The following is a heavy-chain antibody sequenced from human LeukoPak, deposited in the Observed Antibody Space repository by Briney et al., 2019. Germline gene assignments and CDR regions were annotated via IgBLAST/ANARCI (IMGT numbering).Heavy chain of an antibody. J-gene: IGHJ6*02. D-gene: IGHD3-16*01. CDR3: AKGLWGAYYYGMDV. CDR2: ISGSGATT. CDR1: GFTFGKYD. Sequence: SGGSLRLSCAASGFTFGKYDMSGVRQAPGKGLEWVSVISGSGATTDHADSVMGWFTISRDNSKNTVYLQVDSLRAEDTAVYFCAKGLWGAYYYGMDVWGQGTTVTVSS. V-gene: IGHV3-23*01.